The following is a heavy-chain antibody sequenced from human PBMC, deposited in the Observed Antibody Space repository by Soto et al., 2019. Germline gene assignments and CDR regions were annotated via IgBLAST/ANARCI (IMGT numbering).Heavy chain of an antibody. D-gene: IGHD3-22*01. Sequence: XVSLRLNCAACGFRLSRHTKNWVRQAPGKGLEWVSFIGSRTSDIYYADSVKGRFTISRDNAKNSLYLDLTRLRAEDTAVYFCVRDYYDTSGYPNTFDMWGQGTMVTVS. V-gene: IGHV3-21*01. CDR1: GFRLSRHT. J-gene: IGHJ3*02. CDR2: IGSRTSDI. CDR3: VRDYYDTSGYPNTFDM.